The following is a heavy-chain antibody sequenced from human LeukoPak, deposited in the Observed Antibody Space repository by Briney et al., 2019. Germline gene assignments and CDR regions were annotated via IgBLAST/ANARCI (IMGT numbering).Heavy chain of an antibody. D-gene: IGHD3-16*01. CDR2: IYSGGST. V-gene: IGHV3-66*02. Sequence: GGSLRPSCAASGFTFSSYAMSWVRQAPGKGLEWVSVIYSGGSTYYADSVKGRFTISRDNSKNTLYLQMNSLRAEDTAVYYCARDLRTDYPSNWFDPWGQGTLVTVSS. CDR1: GFTFSSYA. J-gene: IGHJ5*02. CDR3: ARDLRTDYPSNWFDP.